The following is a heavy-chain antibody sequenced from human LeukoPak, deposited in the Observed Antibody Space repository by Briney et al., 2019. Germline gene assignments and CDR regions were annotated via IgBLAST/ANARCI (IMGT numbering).Heavy chain of an antibody. CDR3: ARHPEK. Sequence: SETLSLTCAVYGGSFSGYYWSWIRQPPGKGLEWIGEINHSGSTNYNPSLKSRVTISVDTSKNQFSLKLSSVTAADTAVYYCARHPEKWGQGTLVTVSS. CDR2: INHSGST. D-gene: IGHD1-14*01. J-gene: IGHJ4*02. CDR1: GGSFSGYY. V-gene: IGHV4-34*01.